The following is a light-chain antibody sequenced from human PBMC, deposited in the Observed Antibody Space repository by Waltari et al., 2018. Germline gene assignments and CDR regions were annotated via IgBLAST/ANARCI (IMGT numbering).Light chain of an antibody. Sequence: DVVMTQSQLSLPVTLGQPATISCRSSQSLVHSDGKTYLNWFHQRPGQSPRRLIYKVFNRESGVPDRFSGRGSVNDFTLKISRVEAEDVGTYYCMQATQWPLTFGQGTKVEIK. J-gene: IGKJ1*01. CDR2: KVF. CDR1: QSLVHSDGKTY. V-gene: IGKV2-30*02. CDR3: MQATQWPLT.